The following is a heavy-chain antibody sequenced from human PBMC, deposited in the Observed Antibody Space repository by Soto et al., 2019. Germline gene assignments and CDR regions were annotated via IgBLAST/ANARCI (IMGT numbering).Heavy chain of an antibody. J-gene: IGHJ5*02. V-gene: IGHV4-61*08. CDR2: IYYSGST. Sequence: PSETLSLTCTVSGGSISSGDYYWSWIRQPPGKGLEWIGYIYYSGSTNYNPSLKSRVTISVDTSKNQFSLKLSSVTAADTAVNYCARGAYGDFMNWFDPWGQGTLVTVSS. CDR3: ARGAYGDFMNWFDP. D-gene: IGHD4-17*01. CDR1: GGSISSGDYY.